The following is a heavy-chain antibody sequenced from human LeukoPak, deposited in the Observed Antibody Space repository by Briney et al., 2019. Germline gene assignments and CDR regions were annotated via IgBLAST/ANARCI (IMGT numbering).Heavy chain of an antibody. CDR2: IGSSGSII. J-gene: IGHJ4*02. D-gene: IGHD1-1*01. Sequence: EGSLRLSCAASGFTFSSYEMNWVRKAPGKGLEWVSYIGSSGSIIYYADSVKGRFTISRDNAKNSLYLQMNSLRAEDTAVYYCAVLQPFDYWGQGTLVTVSS. CDR1: GFTFSSYE. CDR3: AVLQPFDY. V-gene: IGHV3-48*03.